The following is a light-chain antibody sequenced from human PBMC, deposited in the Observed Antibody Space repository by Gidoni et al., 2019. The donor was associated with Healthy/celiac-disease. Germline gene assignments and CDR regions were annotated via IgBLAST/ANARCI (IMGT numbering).Light chain of an antibody. J-gene: IGLJ2*01. V-gene: IGLV2-14*01. CDR3: SSYTSSSTRVV. Sequence: QSALPQPASVSWSPGQSITISCTGTSSDVGGYNYVSWYQQHTGKATKLMIYDVSNRPSGVSNRFSGSKSGNTASLTISGLQAEDEADYYCSSYTSSSTRVVFGGGTKLTVL. CDR1: SSDVGGYNY. CDR2: DVS.